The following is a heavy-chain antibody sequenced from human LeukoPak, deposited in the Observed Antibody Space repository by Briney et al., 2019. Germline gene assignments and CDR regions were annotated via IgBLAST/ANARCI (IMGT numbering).Heavy chain of an antibody. V-gene: IGHV1-2*02. CDR2: INPYSGDT. J-gene: IGHJ4*02. CDR3: ARDRAGSYFIY. Sequence: ASVKVSFKASGYTFTGYYMHWVRQAPGQGLEWLGWINPYSGDTNYAQEFQGRVTMTRDTSISTAYMELSSLTSDDTAVYFCARDRAGSYFIYWGQGTLVTVSS. D-gene: IGHD1-26*01. CDR1: GYTFTGYY.